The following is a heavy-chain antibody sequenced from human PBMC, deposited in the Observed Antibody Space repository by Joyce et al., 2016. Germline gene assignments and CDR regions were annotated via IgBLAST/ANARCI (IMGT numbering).Heavy chain of an antibody. J-gene: IGHJ5*02. CDR2: VYPDDSNT. Sequence: EVQLVQSGAEVKKPGESLTISCKGYGYSFFGHWIVWVRPMPGKGLGWMGIVYPDDSNTKYSPSFQGQVTVSADRSIDTAYLQWDSLKASDTAIYYGARLNGYCSRTNGNMRNHWFDPWGQGTPVTVSS. CDR1: GYSFFGHW. D-gene: IGHD2-2*03. CDR3: ARLNGYCSRTNGNMRNHWFDP. V-gene: IGHV5-51*03.